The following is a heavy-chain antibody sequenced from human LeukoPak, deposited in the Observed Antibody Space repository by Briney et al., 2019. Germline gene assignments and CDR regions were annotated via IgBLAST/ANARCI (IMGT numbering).Heavy chain of an antibody. V-gene: IGHV3-30*18. J-gene: IGHJ6*02. CDR1: AAASGLTFSGYG. D-gene: IGHD1-26*01. Sequence: PGGSLRLSCAASGAAASGLTFSGYGMHWVRQAPGKGLEWVAVISYDGSNKYYGDSVKGRFTISRDNSKNTPYLQMNSLRPEDTAIYYCAKDPASGSSYYFHGMEDWGQGTTVTVSS. CDR2: ISYDGSNK. CDR3: AKDPASGSSYYFHGMED.